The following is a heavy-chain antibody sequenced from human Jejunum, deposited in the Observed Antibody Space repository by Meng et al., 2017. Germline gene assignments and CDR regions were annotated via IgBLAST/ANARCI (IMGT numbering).Heavy chain of an antibody. V-gene: IGHV3-23*01. D-gene: IGHD3-10*01. Sequence: GESLKISCAASGFTFSSYAMGRVRQAPGKGLEWVSIISTSGADTFYADSVKGRFTISRDNSKNTQYLQMDSLRAEDTAVYYCAKGITLVRGVTYYFDYWGQGTLVTVSS. CDR2: ISTSGADT. J-gene: IGHJ4*02. CDR3: AKGITLVRGVTYYFDY. CDR1: GFTFSSYA.